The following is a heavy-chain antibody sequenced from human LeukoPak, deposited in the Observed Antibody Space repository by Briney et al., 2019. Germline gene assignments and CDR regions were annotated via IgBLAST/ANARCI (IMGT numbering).Heavy chain of an antibody. J-gene: IGHJ4*02. D-gene: IGHD2-15*01. CDR3: ARDLRCSGGSCRDY. V-gene: IGHV4-59*12. Sequence: SETLSLTCAVYGGSFSGYYWSWIRQPPGKGLEWIGYIYYSGSTNYNPSLKSRVTMSVDTSKNQFSLKLSSVTAADTAVYYCARDLRCSGGSCRDYWGQGTLVTVSS. CDR2: IYYSGST. CDR1: GGSFSGYY.